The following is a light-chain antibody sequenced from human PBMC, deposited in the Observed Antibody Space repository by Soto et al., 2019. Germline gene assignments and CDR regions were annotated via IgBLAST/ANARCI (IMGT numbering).Light chain of an antibody. CDR2: QDN. J-gene: IGLJ2*01. CDR1: KLGDQY. V-gene: IGLV3-1*01. CDR3: QAWDSSTGVV. Sequence: SYELTQPPSVSVSPGQKVSITCSGDKLGDQYACWYQQKPGQSPVLVICQDNKRPSGIPERFSGSNSGNTATLTISGTQAMDEADYYCQAWDSSTGVVFGGGTKVTVL.